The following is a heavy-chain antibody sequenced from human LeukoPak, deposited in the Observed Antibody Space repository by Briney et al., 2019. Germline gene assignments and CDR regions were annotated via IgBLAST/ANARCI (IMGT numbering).Heavy chain of an antibody. V-gene: IGHV4-34*01. CDR3: ASLVGATKSAI. D-gene: IGHD1-26*01. Sequence: SETLSLTCAVYGGSFSGYYWSWIRQPPGKGLEWIGEINHSGSTNYNPSLKSRVTISVDTSKNQFSLKLCSVTAADTAVYYCASLVGATKSAIWGQGTMVTVSS. CDR1: GGSFSGYY. J-gene: IGHJ3*02. CDR2: INHSGST.